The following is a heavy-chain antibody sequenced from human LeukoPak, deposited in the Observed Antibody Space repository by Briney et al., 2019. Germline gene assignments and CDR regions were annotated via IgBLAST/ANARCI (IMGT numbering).Heavy chain of an antibody. J-gene: IGHJ3*02. D-gene: IGHD3-10*02. Sequence: GRSLRLSCAASGFTFSSYGMHWVRQAPGKGLEWVAVISFDGSNKYYADSVKGRFTVSRDNSKNTLYLQMNSLRAEGTAVYYCAKASRYLGSGSYYRDAFDIWGQGTMVTVSS. CDR3: AKASRYLGSGSYYRDAFDI. CDR2: ISFDGSNK. V-gene: IGHV3-30*18. CDR1: GFTFSSYG.